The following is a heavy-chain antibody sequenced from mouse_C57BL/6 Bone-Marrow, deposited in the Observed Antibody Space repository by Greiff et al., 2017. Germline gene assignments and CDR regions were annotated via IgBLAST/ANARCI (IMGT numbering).Heavy chain of an antibody. CDR3: TKDLYNAIDY. J-gene: IGHJ4*01. V-gene: IGHV5-9-1*02. CDR2: ISSGGDYI. CDR1: GFTFSSYA. Sequence: EVKVVESGEGLVKPGGSLKLSCAASGFTFSSYAMSWVRQTPEKRLEWVAYISSGGDYIYYADTVKGRFTFSRENARHTLYLQQSSMKSEDTAIYYGTKDLYNAIDYWGQRTSVTVSS.